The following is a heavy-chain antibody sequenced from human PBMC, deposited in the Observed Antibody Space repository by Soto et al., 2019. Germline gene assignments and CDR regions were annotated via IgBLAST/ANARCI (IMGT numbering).Heavy chain of an antibody. J-gene: IGHJ6*02. CDR1: GYTFSVYW. Sequence: GESLKISCKASGYTFSVYWIGWVRQMPGKGLEWMGNIYPDDSDTSNNPSFDGRVTISADKSSNTAYLQWSSLKASDTAMYYCARRSIAAPPYYGMDVWGQGTTVTVSS. CDR2: IYPDDSDT. V-gene: IGHV5-51*01. CDR3: ARRSIAAPPYYGMDV. D-gene: IGHD6-13*01.